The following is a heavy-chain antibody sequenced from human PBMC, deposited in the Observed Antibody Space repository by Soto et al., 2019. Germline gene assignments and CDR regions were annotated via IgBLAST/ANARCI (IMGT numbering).Heavy chain of an antibody. J-gene: IGHJ4*02. CDR3: ARKDRGLRTTGDY. Sequence: GESLKISCKGSGYTFTNYWIAWVRQMPGKGLEWMGIIYPGDSDTTYSPSFQGQVTISADKSISTAYLQWSSLKASDTAMYYCARKDRGLRTTGDYCGQGPLVTVYS. CDR1: GYTFTNYW. V-gene: IGHV5-51*01. D-gene: IGHD4-17*01. CDR2: IYPGDSDT.